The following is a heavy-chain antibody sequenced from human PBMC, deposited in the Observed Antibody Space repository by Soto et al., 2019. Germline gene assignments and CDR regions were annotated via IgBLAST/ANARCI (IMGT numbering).Heavy chain of an antibody. V-gene: IGHV1-69*13. J-gene: IGHJ6*02. CDR2: IIPIFGTA. Sequence: ASVKVSCKASGGTFSSYAISWVRQAPGQGLEWMGGIIPIFGTANYAQKFQGRVTITADESTSTAYMELSSLRSEDTAVYYCARAVAGTDYYYGMDVWGQGTTVTVSS. D-gene: IGHD6-19*01. CDR1: GGTFSSYA. CDR3: ARAVAGTDYYYGMDV.